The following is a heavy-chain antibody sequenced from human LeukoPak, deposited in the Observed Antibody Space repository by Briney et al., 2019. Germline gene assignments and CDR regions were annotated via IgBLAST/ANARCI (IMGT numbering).Heavy chain of an antibody. V-gene: IGHV3-30*18. D-gene: IGHD3-10*01. Sequence: PRGSLRLSCAASGFTFSSYGMHWVRQAPGKGLEWVAVISYDGSNKYYADSVKGRFTISRDNSKNTLYLQMNSLRAEDTAVYYCAKARTMVRGVIDYWGQGTLVTVSS. CDR3: AKARTMVRGVIDY. J-gene: IGHJ4*02. CDR2: ISYDGSNK. CDR1: GFTFSSYG.